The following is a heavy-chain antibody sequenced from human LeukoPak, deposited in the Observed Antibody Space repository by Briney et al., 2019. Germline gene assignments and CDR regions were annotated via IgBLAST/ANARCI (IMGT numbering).Heavy chain of an antibody. D-gene: IGHD3-10*01. CDR1: ADSLSSGGHY. CDR2: IHHSGRS. Sequence: SQTLSLTCTVSADSLSSGGHYWAWIRQFPGKGLESIGFIHHSGRSRHNPSLKDRVAISVDTSRKQFALKLSSVTAADTAMYYCARGGNRFGGFYLDYWGQGIQVIVSS. CDR3: ARGGNRFGGFYLDY. V-gene: IGHV4-31*03. J-gene: IGHJ4*02.